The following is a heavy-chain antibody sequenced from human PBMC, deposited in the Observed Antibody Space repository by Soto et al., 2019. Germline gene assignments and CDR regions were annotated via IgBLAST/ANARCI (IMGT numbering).Heavy chain of an antibody. CDR1: GYTFTSYA. CDR3: ATQPXVDTAMKVGYYYYGMDV. J-gene: IGHJ6*02. V-gene: IGHV1-3*01. Sequence: ASVEVSCKASGYTFTSYAMHWVRQAPGQRLEWMGWINAGNGNTKYSQKFQGRVTITRDTSASTAYMELSSLRSEDTAVYYCATQPXVDTAMKVGYYYYGMDVWGQGTTVTVSS. CDR2: INAGNGNT. D-gene: IGHD5-18*01.